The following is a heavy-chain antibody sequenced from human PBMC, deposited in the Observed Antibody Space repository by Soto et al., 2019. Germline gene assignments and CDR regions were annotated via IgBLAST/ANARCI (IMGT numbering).Heavy chain of an antibody. CDR2: IYSAGNT. CDR3: ARDSRYVGGNYGLDH. CDR1: GFTVSRTY. Sequence: GGSLRLSCAASGFTVSRTYMTWVRQAPGKGLEWVSVIYSAGNTNYADSVKGRFTISRDNSRNTVYLQMNSLRAEDTAIYYCARDSRYVGGNYGLDHWGQGSLVTVSS. V-gene: IGHV3-53*01. D-gene: IGHD3-16*01. J-gene: IGHJ4*02.